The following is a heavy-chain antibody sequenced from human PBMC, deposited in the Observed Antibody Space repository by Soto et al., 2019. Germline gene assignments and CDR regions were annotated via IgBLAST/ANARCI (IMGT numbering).Heavy chain of an antibody. CDR1: GYSFSTYW. V-gene: IGHV5-51*01. J-gene: IGHJ6*02. CDR2: IYPDDSDT. Sequence: GESLKISCKSSGYSFSTYWIAWVRQMPGKGLEWMGVIYPDDSDTRYSPSFQGQVTISADKSISTAYLQWNSLKASDTAMYYCARQCQYYCMDVWGQGITVSV. CDR3: ARQCQYYCMDV.